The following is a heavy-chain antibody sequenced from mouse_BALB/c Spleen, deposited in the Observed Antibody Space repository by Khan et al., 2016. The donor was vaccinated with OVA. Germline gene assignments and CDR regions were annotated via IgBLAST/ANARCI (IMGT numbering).Heavy chain of an antibody. J-gene: IGHJ2*01. CDR1: GYSFTGYF. V-gene: IGHV1-20*02. CDR2: INPHIGET. D-gene: IGHD1-1*01. CDR3: ARIYGSDFDY. Sequence: VQLQLSGPELVKPGASVKISCKASGYSFTGYFMHWVMQSHGKSLEWIGRINPHIGETFYNQKFKGKATLTVDESSSTAHMELRSLASEDSAVYFCARIYGSDFDYWGQGTTLTVSS.